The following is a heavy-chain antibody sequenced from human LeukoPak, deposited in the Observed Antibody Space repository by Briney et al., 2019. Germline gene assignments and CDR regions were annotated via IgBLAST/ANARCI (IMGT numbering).Heavy chain of an antibody. D-gene: IGHD2-15*01. CDR2: VGGGGQRT. CDR1: GLAFGAHA. Sequence: GGSLRLSCAASGLAFGAHAMPWVRRAPGMGLEWVSGVGGGGQRTHYADSVKGRFTISRDNAKNTLYLQMNSLRAEDTAIYYCAKDRGYYVDTGTINFWGQGTLVTISS. CDR3: AKDRGYYVDTGTINF. V-gene: IGHV3-23*01. J-gene: IGHJ4*02.